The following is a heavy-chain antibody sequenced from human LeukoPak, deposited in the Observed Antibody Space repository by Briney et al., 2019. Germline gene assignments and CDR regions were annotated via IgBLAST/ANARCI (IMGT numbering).Heavy chain of an antibody. Sequence: PGGSLRLSCAASGFTFDDYAMHWVRQAPGKGLEWVSLISGDGGSTYYADSVKGRFTISRDNSKNSQYLQMNSLRTEDTALYYCAKDVYYYDSSGYYLDAFDIWGQGTMVTVSS. CDR1: GFTFDDYA. CDR3: AKDVYYYDSSGYYLDAFDI. CDR2: ISGDGGST. J-gene: IGHJ3*02. V-gene: IGHV3-43*02. D-gene: IGHD3-22*01.